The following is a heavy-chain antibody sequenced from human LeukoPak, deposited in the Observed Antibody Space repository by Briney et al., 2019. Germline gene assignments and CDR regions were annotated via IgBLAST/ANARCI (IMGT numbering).Heavy chain of an antibody. CDR3: ARERAYCGGDCYSENWYFDL. CDR2: ISAYNGNT. Sequence: ASVKVSCKASGYTFTSYGISWVRQAPGQGLEWMGWISAYNGNTNYAQKLQGRVTMTTDTSTSTAYMELSSLRSEDTAVYYCARERAYCGGDCYSENWYFDLWGRGTLVTVSS. D-gene: IGHD2-21*02. CDR1: GYTFTSYG. J-gene: IGHJ2*01. V-gene: IGHV1-18*01.